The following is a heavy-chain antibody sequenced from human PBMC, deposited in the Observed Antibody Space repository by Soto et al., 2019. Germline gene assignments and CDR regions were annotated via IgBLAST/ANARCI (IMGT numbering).Heavy chain of an antibody. D-gene: IGHD5-18*01. Sequence: QVQLVQSGAEVKKPGSSVKVSCKASGGTFSSYAISWVRQAPGQGLEWMGGIIPIFGTANYAQKFQGRVTITADESTSTAYMERSSLRSEDTAVYYCARSRWSDTAMVSFFDYWGQGTLVTVSS. V-gene: IGHV1-69*01. CDR3: ARSRWSDTAMVSFFDY. CDR1: GGTFSSYA. CDR2: IIPIFGTA. J-gene: IGHJ4*02.